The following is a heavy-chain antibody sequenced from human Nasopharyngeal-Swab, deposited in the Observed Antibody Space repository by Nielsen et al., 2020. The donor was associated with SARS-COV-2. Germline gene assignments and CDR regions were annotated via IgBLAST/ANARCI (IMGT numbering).Heavy chain of an antibody. CDR1: GGSISSSNW. CDR2: IYHSGSA. D-gene: IGHD6-13*01. CDR3: ARVSPGSSWYPYCFDY. J-gene: IGHJ4*02. Sequence: SETLSLTCAVSGGSISSSNWWSWVRQPPGRGLERIGEIYHSGSANYNPPLKSRVTISVDKSKNQFSLKLSSVTAADTAVSYCARVSPGSSWYPYCFDYWGQGTPVTVSS. V-gene: IGHV4-4*02.